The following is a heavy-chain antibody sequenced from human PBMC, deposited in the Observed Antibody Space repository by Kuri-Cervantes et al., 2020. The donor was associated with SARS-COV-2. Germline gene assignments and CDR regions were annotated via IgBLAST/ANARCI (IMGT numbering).Heavy chain of an antibody. CDR3: YCAPKEGFDS. D-gene: IGHD2-21*01. CDR2: VKTNSGNT. CDR1: ETTFPNYD. J-gene: IGHJ4*01. V-gene: IGHV1-8*01. Sequence: SVKVSCKAPETTFPNYDINWVRQATGQGLEWMGMVKTNSGNTLYVQIFQGRVTMTRDTSTSTVYMELSSLTSEDTAIYYCYCAPKEGFDSWGQGTLVTVSS.